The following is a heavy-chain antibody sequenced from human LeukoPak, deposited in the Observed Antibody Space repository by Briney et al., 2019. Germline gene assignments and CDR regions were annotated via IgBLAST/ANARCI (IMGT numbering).Heavy chain of an antibody. D-gene: IGHD7-27*01. CDR2: INQDGSEK. J-gene: IGHJ4*02. V-gene: IGHV3-7*01. Sequence: GGSLRLSCVASGFTFSNYWMTWFRQTPGKGLEWVGNINQDGSEKYYLDSVRGRFTISRDNAKNSLYLQMKSLRVEDTAIYYCARDYVWGSSESDYWGQGTLVTVSS. CDR1: GFTFSNYW. CDR3: ARDYVWGSSESDY.